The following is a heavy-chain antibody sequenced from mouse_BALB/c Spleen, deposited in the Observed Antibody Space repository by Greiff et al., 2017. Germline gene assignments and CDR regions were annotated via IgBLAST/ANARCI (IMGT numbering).Heavy chain of an antibody. CDR2: IWGDGST. CDR3: ARGGYYYAMDY. J-gene: IGHJ4*01. V-gene: IGHV2-6-7*01. Sequence: QVHVKQSGPGLVAPSQSLSITCTVSGFSLTGYGVNWVRQPPGKGLEWLGMIWGDGSTDYNSALKSRLSISKDNSKSQVFLKMNSLQTDDTARYYCARGGYYYAMDYWGQGTSVTVSS. CDR1: GFSLTGYG.